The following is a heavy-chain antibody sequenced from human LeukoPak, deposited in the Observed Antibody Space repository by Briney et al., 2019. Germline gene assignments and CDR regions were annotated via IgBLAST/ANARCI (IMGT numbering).Heavy chain of an antibody. CDR2: INHSGST. J-gene: IGHJ4*02. V-gene: IGHV4-39*07. D-gene: IGHD3-22*01. CDR3: ARGYHYYDSSGYYYGRGVDYFDY. Sequence: PSETLSLTCIVSGGSISSGDHYWRWIRQPPGKGLEWIGEINHSGSTNYNPSLKSRVTISVDTSKNRFSLKLSSVTAADTAVYYCARGYHYYDSSGYYYGRGVDYFDYWGQGTLVTVSS. CDR1: GGSISSGDHY.